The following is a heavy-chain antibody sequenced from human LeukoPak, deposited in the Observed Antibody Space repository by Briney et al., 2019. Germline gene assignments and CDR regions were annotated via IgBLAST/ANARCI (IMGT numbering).Heavy chain of an antibody. V-gene: IGHV3-30*02. D-gene: IGHD2-2*02. J-gene: IGHJ4*02. Sequence: GGSLRLSCAASGFTFSSYAMHWVRQAPGKGLEWIAFIYYDGNNKNYADSVKGRFTISRDNSKNTLYLQMNSLRAEDTAVYYCAKQYQLLYEGRMDDYWGQGTLVTVSS. CDR3: AKQYQLLYEGRMDDY. CDR2: IYYDGNNK. CDR1: GFTFSSYA.